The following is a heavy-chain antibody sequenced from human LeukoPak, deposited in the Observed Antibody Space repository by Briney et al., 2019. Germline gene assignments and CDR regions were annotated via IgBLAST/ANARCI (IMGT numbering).Heavy chain of an antibody. J-gene: IGHJ6*04. CDR2: IKQDGSEK. CDR1: GFTFNNAW. CDR3: AREGAYYGSGSYYTPKYYYYGMDV. V-gene: IGHV3-7*03. D-gene: IGHD3-10*01. Sequence: PGGSLRLSCAASGFTFNNAWMSWVRQAPGKGLEWVANIKQDGSEKYYVDSVKGRFTISRDNAKNSLYPQMNSLRAEDTAVYYCAREGAYYGSGSYYTPKYYYYGMDVWGKGTTVTVSS.